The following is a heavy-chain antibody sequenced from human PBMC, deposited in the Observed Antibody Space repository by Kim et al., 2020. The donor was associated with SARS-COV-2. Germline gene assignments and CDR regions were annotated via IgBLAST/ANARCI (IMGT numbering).Heavy chain of an antibody. Sequence: GGSLRLSCAASGFIFSTYAMSWVRQAPGEGLEWVSTITGRGERTYYTDSVKGRFTISRDASKNTLYLQMNSLRAEDTAFYYCATVKDNGNGPPRFFDYWGQGNLVTVSS. CDR1: GFIFSTYA. V-gene: IGHV3-23*01. D-gene: IGHD2-8*01. CDR3: ATVKDNGNGPPRFFDY. J-gene: IGHJ4*01. CDR2: ITGRGERT.